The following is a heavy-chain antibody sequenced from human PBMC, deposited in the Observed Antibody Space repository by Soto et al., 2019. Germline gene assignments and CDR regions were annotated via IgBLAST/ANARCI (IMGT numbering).Heavy chain of an antibody. CDR2: ISQSGAT. CDR1: GGSFGDYK. J-gene: IGHJ4*02. Sequence: SETLSLTCAVHGGSFGDYKWSWIRQPPGKGLEWIGEISQSGATNYNPSFKSRVTISRDTAKNQFSLRLGSVTAADTAVYFCARGRTDVSMIVVVFIAESQYFEYWGQGTQVTVSS. V-gene: IGHV4-34*01. D-gene: IGHD3-22*01. CDR3: ARGRTDVSMIVVVFIAESQYFEY.